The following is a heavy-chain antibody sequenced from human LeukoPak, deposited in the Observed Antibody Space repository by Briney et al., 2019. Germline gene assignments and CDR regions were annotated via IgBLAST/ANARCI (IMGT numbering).Heavy chain of an antibody. J-gene: IGHJ4*02. CDR3: ARHFAYSSSSYFDY. V-gene: IGHV4-59*08. D-gene: IGHD6-6*01. CDR2: VYYTGST. CDR1: GGSVSNYY. Sequence: ASETLSLTCSVSGGSVSNYYWSWIRQPPGKGLEWIGYVYYTGSTNYNPSLKSRVTMFEDKPKNQFSLRLYSVTVADTAVYYCARHFAYSSSSYFDYWGQGSLVTVSS.